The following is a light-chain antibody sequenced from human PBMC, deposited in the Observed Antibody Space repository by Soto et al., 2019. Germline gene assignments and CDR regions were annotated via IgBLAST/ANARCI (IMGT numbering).Light chain of an antibody. CDR1: QSVGTS. CDR3: QQSSNWPPWT. V-gene: IGKV3-11*01. J-gene: IGKJ1*01. CDR2: DAS. Sequence: EIVLTQSPATLSLSPGERATFSCKASQSVGTSLARFQQKPGQAPRLLIYDASVRATGIPARFSGSGSGTDFTLTISRLQPEDIAMYYCQQSSNWPPWTFGRGTRVEI.